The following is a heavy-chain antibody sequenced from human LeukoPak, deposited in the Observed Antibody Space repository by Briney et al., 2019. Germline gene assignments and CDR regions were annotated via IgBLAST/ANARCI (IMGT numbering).Heavy chain of an antibody. CDR2: TYYRSKWYN. J-gene: IGHJ4*02. Sequence: SQTLSLTCAISGDSVSSNSAAWNWIRQSPSRGLEWLGMTYYRSKWYNDYAVSVESRITINLDTSKNQFSLQLRSVTPEDTAVYYCARDHPNYYGSGSPYLDYWGQGTLVTVSS. CDR3: ARDHPNYYGSGSPYLDY. V-gene: IGHV6-1*01. CDR1: GDSVSSNSAA. D-gene: IGHD3-10*01.